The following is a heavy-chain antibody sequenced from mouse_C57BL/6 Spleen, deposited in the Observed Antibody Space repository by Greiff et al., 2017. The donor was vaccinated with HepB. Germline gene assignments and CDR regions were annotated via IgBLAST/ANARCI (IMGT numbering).Heavy chain of an antibody. J-gene: IGHJ1*03. Sequence: VQLQQSGPELVKPGASVKISCKASGYTFTDYYINWVKQRPGQGLEWIGWIYPGSGNTKYNEKFKGKATLTVDTSSSTAYMQLSSLTSEDSAVYFCARRIYYYGSSYGYFDVWGTGTTVTVSS. D-gene: IGHD1-1*01. CDR3: ARRIYYYGSSYGYFDV. CDR1: GYTFTDYY. CDR2: IYPGSGNT. V-gene: IGHV1-84*01.